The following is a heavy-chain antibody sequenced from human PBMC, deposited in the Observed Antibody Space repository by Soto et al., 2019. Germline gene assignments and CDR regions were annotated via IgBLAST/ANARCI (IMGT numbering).Heavy chain of an antibody. CDR1: GFTFSSYA. CDR2: ISGSGGST. Sequence: GGSLRLSCAASGFTFSSYAMSWVRQAPGKGLEWVSAISGSGGSTYYADSVKGRFTISRDNSKNTLYLQMNSLRAEDTAVYYCAKDTGYSGYDYVAFDIWGQGTMVTVSS. CDR3: AKDTGYSGYDYVAFDI. D-gene: IGHD5-12*01. V-gene: IGHV3-23*01. J-gene: IGHJ3*02.